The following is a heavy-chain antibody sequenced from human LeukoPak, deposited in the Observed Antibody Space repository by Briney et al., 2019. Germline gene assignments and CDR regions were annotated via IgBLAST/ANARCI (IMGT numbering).Heavy chain of an antibody. D-gene: IGHD2-15*01. CDR1: GFTFSSYG. CDR2: ISGSGGST. V-gene: IGHV3-23*01. CDR3: AKGAEGGPYYYYMDV. J-gene: IGHJ6*03. Sequence: QAGGTLRLSCAASGFTFSSYGMSWVRQAPGKGLEWVSAISGSGGSTYYADSVKVRFTISRDNSKNTLYLQMNSLRAEDTAVYYCAKGAEGGPYYYYMDVWGKGTTVTISS.